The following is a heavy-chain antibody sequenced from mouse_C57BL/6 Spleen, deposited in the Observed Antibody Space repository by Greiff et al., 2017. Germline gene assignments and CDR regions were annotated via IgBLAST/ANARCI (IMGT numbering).Heavy chain of an antibody. J-gene: IGHJ2*01. CDR2: IDPENGDT. CDR1: GFNIKDDY. D-gene: IGHD2-3*01. Sequence: VQLQQSGAELVRPGASVKLSCTASGFNIKDDYMHWVKQRPEQGLEWIGWIDPENGDTEYASKFQGKATITADTSSNTAYLQLSSLTSEDTSVYYCTTSGPIYDGYPYYFDYWGQGTTLTVSS. V-gene: IGHV14-4*01. CDR3: TTSGPIYDGYPYYFDY.